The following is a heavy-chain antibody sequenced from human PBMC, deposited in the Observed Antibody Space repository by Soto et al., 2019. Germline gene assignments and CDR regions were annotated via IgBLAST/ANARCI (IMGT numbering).Heavy chain of an antibody. CDR3: ARWKPARGTPGPNDAFDI. CDR1: GFTFNSYG. Sequence: SLRLSCVASGFTFNSYGMLWFRQPPGKGLEWVAVMWFDGSNTYYADSVKGRFTISRDNSKNTLYLYMSSLRAEDTAMYYCARWKPARGTPGPNDAFDIWGQGTMVTVSS. J-gene: IGHJ3*02. CDR2: MWFDGSNT. D-gene: IGHD6-25*01. V-gene: IGHV3-33*01.